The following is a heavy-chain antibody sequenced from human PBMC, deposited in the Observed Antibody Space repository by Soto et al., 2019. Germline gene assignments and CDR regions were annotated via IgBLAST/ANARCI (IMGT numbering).Heavy chain of an antibody. CDR1: GGSFDEYF. CDR2: VHHSGTS. D-gene: IGHD6-13*01. Sequence: QVALQQWGAGLLKPSQTLSLTCGVSGGSFDEYFWTWIRLTPGQGLEWIGEVHHSGTSYYNPSLKSRLAVSGDTSKSQVSLTLTSVTAADTGVYYCARRKGSSRYFYGMDVWGQGTTV. V-gene: IGHV4-34*02. CDR3: ARRKGSSRYFYGMDV. J-gene: IGHJ6*02.